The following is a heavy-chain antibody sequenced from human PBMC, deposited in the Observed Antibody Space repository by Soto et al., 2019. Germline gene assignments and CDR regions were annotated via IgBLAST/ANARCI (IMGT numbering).Heavy chain of an antibody. J-gene: IGHJ6*02. D-gene: IGHD1-26*01. CDR1: GDSISNSN. Sequence: SETLSLTCTVPGDSISNSNWIWIRQSPGKGLDWVGYIYKSGSTNYNPSLKSRVTISVDTSRNQFSLKLTSVTAADTAVYYCARERHSGTWDHYYGMDVWGQGTTVTVSS. CDR2: IYKSGST. CDR3: ARERHSGTWDHYYGMDV. V-gene: IGHV4-59*01.